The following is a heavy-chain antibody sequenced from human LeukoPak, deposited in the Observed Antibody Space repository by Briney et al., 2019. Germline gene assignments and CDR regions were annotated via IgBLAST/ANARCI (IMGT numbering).Heavy chain of an antibody. V-gene: IGHV3-33*06. D-gene: IGHD3-3*01. CDR1: GFTFSSYG. Sequence: GGSLRLSCAASGFTFSSYGMHWVRQAPGKGLEWVAVIWYDGSNKYYADSVKGRFTISRDNSKNTLYLQMNSLRAEDTAVYYCAKDNKRFLEWSPYYVDYWGQGTLVTVSS. CDR2: IWYDGSNK. CDR3: AKDNKRFLEWSPYYVDY. J-gene: IGHJ4*02.